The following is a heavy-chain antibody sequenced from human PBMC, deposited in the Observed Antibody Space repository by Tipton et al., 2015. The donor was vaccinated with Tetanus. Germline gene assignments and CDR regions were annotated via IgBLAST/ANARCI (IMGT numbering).Heavy chain of an antibody. CDR3: ARANYDSSKKGPFDS. J-gene: IGHJ4*02. Sequence: TLSLTCNVSGGSISIPDVYWAWIRQPPGKGLEWIGSIYNSGRPNFNPSLKSRVTMTVDTSKNQFSLTLTSVTAADTAVYYCARANYDSSKKGPFDSWGQGSLVIVSS. D-gene: IGHD1-7*01. CDR2: IYNSGRP. CDR1: GGSISIPDVY. V-gene: IGHV4-39*02.